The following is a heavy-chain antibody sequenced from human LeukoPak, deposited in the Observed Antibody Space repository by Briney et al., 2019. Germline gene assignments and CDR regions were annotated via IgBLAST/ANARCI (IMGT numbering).Heavy chain of an antibody. D-gene: IGHD1-26*01. V-gene: IGHV3-48*03. CDR3: ARDGGIVGATVWPDDFDI. CDR1: GFTFSSYE. J-gene: IGHJ3*02. CDR2: ISSSGSTI. Sequence: GGSLRLSCAASGFTFSSYEMNWVRQAPGKGREWVSYISSSGSTIYYADSVQRRFTISRDNAKNSLYLQMSSLRAEDAAVYYCARDGGIVGATVWPDDFDIWGQGTMVTVSS.